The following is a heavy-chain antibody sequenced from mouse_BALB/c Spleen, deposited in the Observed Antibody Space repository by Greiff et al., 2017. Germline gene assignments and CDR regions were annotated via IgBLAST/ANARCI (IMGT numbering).Heavy chain of an antibody. D-gene: IGHD2-1*01. V-gene: IGHV7-1*02. CDR3: ARDYGNYGYWYCDV. J-gene: IGHJ1*01. CDR2: SRNKANDYTT. CDR1: GFTFSDFY. Sequence: EVQVVESGGGLVQPGGSLRLSCATSGFTFSDFYMEWVRQPPGKRLEWIAASRNKANDYTTEYSASVKGRFIVSRDTSQSILYLQMNALRAEDTAIYYCARDYGNYGYWYCDVWGAGTTVTVSS.